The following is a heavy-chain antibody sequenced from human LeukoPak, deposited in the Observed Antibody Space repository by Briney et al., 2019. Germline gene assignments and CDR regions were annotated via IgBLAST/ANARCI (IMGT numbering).Heavy chain of an antibody. CDR2: VSGSGGTT. CDR1: GFTFRNYA. J-gene: IGHJ4*02. D-gene: IGHD4/OR15-4a*01. CDR3: AKDRVPDGAWSLDY. Sequence: GGSLRLSCAASGFTFRNYAMNWVRQAPGKGLEWVSAVSGSGGTTYYADSVKGRFTISKDSSRKMLFLQMNSLRAEDTAIYYCAKDRVPDGAWSLDYWGQGTPVTVSS. V-gene: IGHV3-23*01.